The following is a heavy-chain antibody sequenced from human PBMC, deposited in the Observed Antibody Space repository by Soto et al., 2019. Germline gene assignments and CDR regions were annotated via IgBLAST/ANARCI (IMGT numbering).Heavy chain of an antibody. V-gene: IGHV1-8*01. CDR3: AVGWGFGKTDY. CDR2: MNPHSGNT. CDR1: GFTFTTND. J-gene: IGHJ4*02. Sequence: APVPIPCKASGFTFTTNDIHLVRQATGHGPEWMGWMNPHSGNTGYSHKFQGRVTMSRNTSISTAIMQLCSLRSEDMSLYYCAVGWGFGKTDYWGQGKMVSV. D-gene: IGHD2-21*01.